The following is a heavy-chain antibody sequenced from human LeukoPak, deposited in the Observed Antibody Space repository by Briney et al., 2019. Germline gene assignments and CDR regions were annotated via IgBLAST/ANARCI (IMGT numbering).Heavy chain of an antibody. CDR1: GLALSTYGMC. V-gene: IGHV2-70*11. CDR2: IDWNDDE. D-gene: IGHD2-21*01. CDR3: AWSFRRDCSHIPLDH. Sequence: SGPTLVNPTQTLTLTCNYSGLALSTYGMCMSWIRQPPGKALEWLARIDWNDDEYYSTSLKTRLSISKDTSKNQVVLTMTNMDPVDTATYCCAWSFRRDCSHIPLDHWGQGTLVTVSS. J-gene: IGHJ4*02.